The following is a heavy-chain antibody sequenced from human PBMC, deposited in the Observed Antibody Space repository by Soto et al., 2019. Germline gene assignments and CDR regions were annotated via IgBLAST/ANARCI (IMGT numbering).Heavy chain of an antibody. CDR1: GLTFSNHW. CDR2: IKRDGSEK. D-gene: IGHD3-10*01. V-gene: IGHV3-7*02. CDR3: ATRPPDETYYGVFEY. J-gene: IGHJ4*02. Sequence: PGGSLRLSCTVSGLTFSNHWMTWVRQAPGKGLEWVANIKRDGSEKSYVDSVKGRFSVSRDNTKNSLYLQMNNLRAEDTAVYYCATRPPDETYYGVFEYWGRGALVTVSS.